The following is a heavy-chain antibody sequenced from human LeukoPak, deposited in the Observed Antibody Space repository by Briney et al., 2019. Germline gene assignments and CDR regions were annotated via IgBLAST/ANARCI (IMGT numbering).Heavy chain of an antibody. J-gene: IGHJ6*02. Sequence: GSSVKVSCKASGGTFRSYGLNWVRQAPGQGLEWMGGFIPILGTAKYAQKLQGRVTIIADESTSTAYMDLSSLRYEDTAVYYCARGLYCSSSTSRYDYGMDVWGQGTSVTVSS. CDR2: FIPILGTA. D-gene: IGHD2-2*01. CDR3: ARGLYCSSSTSRYDYGMDV. CDR1: GGTFRSYG. V-gene: IGHV1-69*01.